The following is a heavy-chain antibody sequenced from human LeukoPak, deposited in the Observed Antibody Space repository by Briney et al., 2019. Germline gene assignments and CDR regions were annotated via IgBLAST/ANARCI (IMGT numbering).Heavy chain of an antibody. D-gene: IGHD6-19*01. CDR2: IYGSGST. CDR1: GGSINIYY. Sequence: SETLSLTCTVSGGSINIYYWSWIRQPAGKGLEWIGRIYGSGSTYYNPSLKSRVTISVDTSKNQFSLKLSSVTAADTAVYYCARESSGWSYGMDVWGQGTTVTVSS. V-gene: IGHV4-4*07. J-gene: IGHJ6*02. CDR3: ARESSGWSYGMDV.